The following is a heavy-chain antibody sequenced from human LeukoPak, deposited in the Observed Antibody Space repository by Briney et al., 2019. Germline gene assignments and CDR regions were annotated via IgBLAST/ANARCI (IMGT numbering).Heavy chain of an antibody. V-gene: IGHV3-33*06. CDR2: IWYDGSNK. J-gene: IGHJ4*02. Sequence: GGSLRLSCAASGFTFSSYGMHWVRQAPGKGLEWVAVIWYDGSNKYYADPVKGRFTISRDNSKNTLYLQMNSLRAEDTAVYYCAKDHSSGWSGLFDYWGQGTLVTVSS. CDR3: AKDHSSGWSGLFDY. CDR1: GFTFSSYG. D-gene: IGHD6-19*01.